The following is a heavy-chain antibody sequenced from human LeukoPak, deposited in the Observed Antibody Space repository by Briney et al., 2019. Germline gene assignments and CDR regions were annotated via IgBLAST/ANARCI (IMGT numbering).Heavy chain of an antibody. CDR3: ARRIAARQKPFDY. V-gene: IGHV4-30-2*03. J-gene: IGHJ4*02. D-gene: IGHD6-6*01. CDR2: IYYSGST. CDR1: GASISSGGYS. Sequence: SQTLSLTCTVTGASISSGGYSWNWFRQHPGKGLEWIGSIYYSGSTYYNPSLKSRVTISVDTSKNQFSLKLSSVTAADTAVYYCARRIAARQKPFDYWGQGTLVTVSS.